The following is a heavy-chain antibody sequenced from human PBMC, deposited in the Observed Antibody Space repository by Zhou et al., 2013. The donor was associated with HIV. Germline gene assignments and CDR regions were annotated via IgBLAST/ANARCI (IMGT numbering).Heavy chain of an antibody. CDR3: ARDLGETYYYDSSGYYPDY. D-gene: IGHD3-22*01. CDR2: INPNSGGT. V-gene: IGHV1-2*02. CDR1: GYTFTGYY. Sequence: QVQLVQSGAEVKKPGASVKVSCKASGYTFTGYYMHWVRQAPGQGLEWMGWINPNSGGTNYAQKFQGRVTMTRDTSISTAYMELSRLRSDDTAVYYCARDLGETYYYDSSGYYPDYWGQGTLVTVSS. J-gene: IGHJ4*02.